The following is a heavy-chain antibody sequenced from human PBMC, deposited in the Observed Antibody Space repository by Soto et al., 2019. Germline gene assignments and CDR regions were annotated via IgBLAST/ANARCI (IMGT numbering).Heavy chain of an antibody. D-gene: IGHD3-22*01. CDR3: ARQIYDSDSGPNFQYYFES. CDR2: IDPSDSQT. CDR1: GYSFAGYW. Sequence: PAESLTISCKGSGYSFAGYWITWVRQMPGKGLEWMGRIDPSDSQTYYSPSFRGHVTISAAKSITTVFLQWSSLRASDTAMYYCARQIYDSDSGPNFQYYFESWGQGTLVTVS. V-gene: IGHV5-10-1*01. J-gene: IGHJ4*02.